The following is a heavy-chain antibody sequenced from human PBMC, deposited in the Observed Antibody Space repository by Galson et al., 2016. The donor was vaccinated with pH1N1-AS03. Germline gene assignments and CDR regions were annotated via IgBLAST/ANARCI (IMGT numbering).Heavy chain of an antibody. Sequence: SVKVSCKASGYTFTEYDINWVRQATGQGLEWMGWMNCHSGNAGYAQNFQGRVTMTRNPPINTAYMELSSLRSEDTAVYDCTRGVGRKYWGQGTLVTVSS. V-gene: IGHV1-8*01. CDR1: GYTFTEYD. CDR2: MNCHSGNA. J-gene: IGHJ4*02. D-gene: IGHD1-26*01. CDR3: TRGVGRKY.